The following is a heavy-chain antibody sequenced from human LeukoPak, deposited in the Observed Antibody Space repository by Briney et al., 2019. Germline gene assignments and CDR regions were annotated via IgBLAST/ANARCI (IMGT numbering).Heavy chain of an antibody. V-gene: IGHV1-69*04. CDR3: ARDPGYSSGWYPFDY. CDR1: GGTFNSYT. Sequence: SVKVSCKASGGTFNSYTISWVRQAPGQGLEWMGRIIPILGIANYAQKFQGRVTITADKSTSTAYMELSSLRSEDTAVYYCARDPGYSSGWYPFDYWGQGTLVTVSS. J-gene: IGHJ4*02. D-gene: IGHD6-19*01. CDR2: IIPILGIA.